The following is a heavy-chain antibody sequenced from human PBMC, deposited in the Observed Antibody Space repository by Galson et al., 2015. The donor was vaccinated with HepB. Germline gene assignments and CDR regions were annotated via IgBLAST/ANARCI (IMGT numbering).Heavy chain of an antibody. Sequence: SVKVSCKASGYTFTSYDINWVRQATGQGLEWMGWMNPNSGNTGYAQKFQGRVTMTRNTSISTAYMELSSLRSEDTAVYYCARGRGWSATPPNYYYGMDVWGQGTTVTVSS. CDR3: ARGRGWSATPPNYYYGMDV. CDR1: GYTFTSYD. J-gene: IGHJ6*02. CDR2: MNPNSGNT. D-gene: IGHD2-15*01. V-gene: IGHV1-8*01.